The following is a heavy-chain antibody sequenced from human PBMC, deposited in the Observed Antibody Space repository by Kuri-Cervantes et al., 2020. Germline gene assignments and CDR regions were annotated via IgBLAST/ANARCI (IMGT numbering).Heavy chain of an antibody. CDR2: ISSSSSTI. J-gene: IGHJ4*02. Sequence: GGSLRLSCAASGFTFSNAWMSWVRQAPGKGLEWVSYISSSSSTIYYADSVKGRFTISRDNAKNSLYLQMNSLRAEDTAVYYCARGTSSLDFWGQGTLVTVSS. CDR3: ARGTSSLDF. D-gene: IGHD1-1*01. CDR1: GFTFSNAW. V-gene: IGHV3-48*01.